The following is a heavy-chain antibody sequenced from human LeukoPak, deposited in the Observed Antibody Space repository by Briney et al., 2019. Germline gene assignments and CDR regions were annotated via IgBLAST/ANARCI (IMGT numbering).Heavy chain of an antibody. J-gene: IGHJ4*02. Sequence: SETLSLTCTVSGGSISSGSYYWSWIRQPAGKGLEWIGRIYTSGSTNYNPSLKSRVTISVDTSKNQFSLKLSSVTAADTAVYYCARLGYCSSTSCYLFDYWGQGTLVTVSS. V-gene: IGHV4-61*02. CDR3: ARLGYCSSTSCYLFDY. CDR1: GGSISSGSYY. CDR2: IYTSGST. D-gene: IGHD2-2*01.